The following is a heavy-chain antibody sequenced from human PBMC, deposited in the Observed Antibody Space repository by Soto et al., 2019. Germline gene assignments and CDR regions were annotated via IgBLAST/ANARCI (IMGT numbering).Heavy chain of an antibody. CDR2: ISYDGSNK. CDR3: AKDHVAVAGSEAYFDY. V-gene: IGHV3-30*18. D-gene: IGHD6-19*01. Sequence: QVQLVESGGGVVQPGRSLRLSCAASGFTSSSYGMHWVRQAPGKGLEWVAVISYDGSNKYYADSVKGRFTISRDNSKNALYLQMNSLRDEDTAVYYCAKDHVAVAGSEAYFDYWGQGTLVTVSS. CDR1: GFTSSSYG. J-gene: IGHJ4*02.